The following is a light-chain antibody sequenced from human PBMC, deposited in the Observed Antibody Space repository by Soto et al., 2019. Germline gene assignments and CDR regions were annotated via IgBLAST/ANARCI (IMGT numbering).Light chain of an antibody. Sequence: QSVLTQPASVSGSPGQSYTISCTGTSSDVGGYNLVSWYQQHPGKAPKLMIHDVSNRPSGVSNRFSGSKSGNTASLTISGLQAEDEADYYCSSYTSSSTHVFGTGTKVTVL. CDR3: SSYTSSSTHV. J-gene: IGLJ1*01. CDR1: SSDVGGYNL. V-gene: IGLV2-14*01. CDR2: DVS.